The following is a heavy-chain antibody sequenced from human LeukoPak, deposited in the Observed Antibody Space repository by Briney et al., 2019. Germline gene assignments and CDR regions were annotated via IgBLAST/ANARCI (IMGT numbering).Heavy chain of an antibody. D-gene: IGHD6-19*01. J-gene: IGHJ3*01. CDR2: INAGNGDT. CDR3: ATISRGIAVDHDAFDV. V-gene: IGHV1-3*01. CDR1: EYPFSRSV. Sequence: GASVTLSCKASEYPFSRSVIHWVRQAPGQRLEWMGWINAGNGDTEYSQNFQGRVTITRDTSASTAYMELSSLRSEDTSVYYCATISRGIAVDHDAFDVWGQGTMVTVSS.